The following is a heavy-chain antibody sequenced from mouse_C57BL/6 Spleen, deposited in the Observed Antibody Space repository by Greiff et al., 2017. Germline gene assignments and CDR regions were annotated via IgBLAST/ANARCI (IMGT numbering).Heavy chain of an antibody. CDR2: IWWDDDK. CDR1: GFSLSTFGMG. CDR3: ARIARALTGTPYWYFDV. Sequence: QVQLKESGPGILQPSQTLSLTCSFSGFSLSTFGMGVGWFRQPSGKGLEWLAHIWWDDDKYYNPALKSRLTIPKDTSKDQVFLKIANVDTADTATYYGARIARALTGTPYWYFDVWGTGTTVTVSS. J-gene: IGHJ1*03. V-gene: IGHV8-8*01. D-gene: IGHD4-1*01.